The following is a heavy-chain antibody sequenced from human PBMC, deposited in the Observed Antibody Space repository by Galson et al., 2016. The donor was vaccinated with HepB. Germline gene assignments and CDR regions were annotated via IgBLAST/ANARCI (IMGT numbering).Heavy chain of an antibody. D-gene: IGHD3-10*01. J-gene: IGHJ3*02. CDR1: GFTFSTYA. V-gene: IGHV3-23*01. CDR3: AKERGSRITMARGVLDAFDI. CDR2: IRGSGGGI. Sequence: SLRLSCAASGFTFSTYAMSWVRQAPGKGLEWVSGIRGSGGGIDYADSVKGRFTISRDNSKNTLYLQMSSLRAEDTAVYYCAKERGSRITMARGVLDAFDIWGQGTMVTVSP.